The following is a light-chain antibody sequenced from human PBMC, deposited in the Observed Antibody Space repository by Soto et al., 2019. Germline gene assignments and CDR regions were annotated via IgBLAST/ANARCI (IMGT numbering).Light chain of an antibody. CDR1: QSISIG. Sequence: EIVMTQSPATLSVSPGERATLSCRASQSISIGLAWYRQKPGQPPRLLIYGASTRATGTPARFSGSGSGTEFTLTISSLQSEDFALYYCQQYNKWPLITFGQGTRLEIK. V-gene: IGKV3D-15*01. CDR3: QQYNKWPLIT. J-gene: IGKJ5*01. CDR2: GAS.